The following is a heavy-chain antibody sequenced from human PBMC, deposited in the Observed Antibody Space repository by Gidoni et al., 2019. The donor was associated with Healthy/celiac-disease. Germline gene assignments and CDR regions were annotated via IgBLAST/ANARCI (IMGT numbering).Heavy chain of an antibody. J-gene: IGHJ6*02. D-gene: IGHD3-22*01. CDR3: ARDFYSSGYYWGRKYYFYGMDV. CDR2: ISYDGTNR. Sequence: QVQLVESGGGVVQPGRSLRLSCAASGFPFSSYGMHWVRQAPGKGLEWVTVISYDGTNRYYADSVKGRFTISRDKSKNTLYLQMNSLRSEDTAVYYCARDFYSSGYYWGRKYYFYGMDVWGQGTTVTVSS. CDR1: GFPFSSYG. V-gene: IGHV3-30*19.